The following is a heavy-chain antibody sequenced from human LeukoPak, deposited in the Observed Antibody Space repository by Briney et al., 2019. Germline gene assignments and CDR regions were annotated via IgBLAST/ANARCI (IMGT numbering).Heavy chain of an antibody. CDR3: ARASSGHFQGFDY. CDR1: GFTVSSNY. J-gene: IGHJ4*02. V-gene: IGHV3-66*01. CDR2: IYSGGNT. D-gene: IGHD3-22*01. Sequence: GGSLRLSCAASGFTVSSNYMSWVRQAPGKGLEWVSIIYSGGNTYYADSVKGRFAISRDNSKNMLYLQLNSLRAEDTAVYYCARASSGHFQGFDYWGQGTLVTVSS.